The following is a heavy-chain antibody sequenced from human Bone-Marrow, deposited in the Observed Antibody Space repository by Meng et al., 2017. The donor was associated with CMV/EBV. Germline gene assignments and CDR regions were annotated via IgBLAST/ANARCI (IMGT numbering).Heavy chain of an antibody. CDR1: GFTFSSYG. D-gene: IGHD2-2*01. Sequence: GESLKISCAASGFTFSSYGMHWVRQAPGKGLEWVAFIRYDGSNKYYADSVKGRFTISRDNSKNTLYLQMNSLRAEDTAVYYCAKDGIGYCSSTSCTLGYWGQGTLVTVSS. CDR3: AKDGIGYCSSTSCTLGY. J-gene: IGHJ4*02. V-gene: IGHV3-30*02. CDR2: IRYDGSNK.